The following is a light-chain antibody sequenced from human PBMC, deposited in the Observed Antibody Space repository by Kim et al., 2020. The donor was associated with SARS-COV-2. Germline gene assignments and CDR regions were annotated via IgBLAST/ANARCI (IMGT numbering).Light chain of an antibody. CDR1: QSVRSNY. V-gene: IGKV3-20*01. Sequence: SPRERAPLSCRASQSVRSNYLAWYHQKPGQAPPLLISTVSTRATGTPDRGSGSGSETYFTLTISRLEPEDFAVYYCQQNGDPTRTFGQGTKVDIK. J-gene: IGKJ1*01. CDR2: TVS. CDR3: QQNGDPTRT.